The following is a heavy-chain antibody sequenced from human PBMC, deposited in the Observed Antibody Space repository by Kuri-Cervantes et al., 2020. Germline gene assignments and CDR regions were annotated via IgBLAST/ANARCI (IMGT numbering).Heavy chain of an antibody. CDR3: ARDQSPDLWFGDLLTRFDY. V-gene: IGHV1-18*01. J-gene: IGHJ4*02. CDR1: GYTFTNHG. CDR2: ISAYTGDT. D-gene: IGHD3-10*01. Sequence: ASVKVSCKASGYTFTNHGFSWVRQAPGQGLVWMGWISAYTGDTNYAQNLRDRVSMTTDTSTNTAYMELRSLRSDDTAVYYCARDQSPDLWFGDLLTRFDYWGQGTLVTVSS.